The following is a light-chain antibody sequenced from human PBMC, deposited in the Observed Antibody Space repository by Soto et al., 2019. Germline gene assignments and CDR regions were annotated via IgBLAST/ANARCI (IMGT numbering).Light chain of an antibody. V-gene: IGKV3-20*01. CDR3: QKYGSEAGGK. Sequence: EIVLPQSPVTLALSLGKRATLSCRASQSVSSSYLAWYHQKPGQAPRLLIYGPSSSPTGIPDSVSGSGSGTDFDLTNSRLESEDVAAHSYQKYGSEAGGKFGPGT. CDR2: GPS. CDR1: QSVSSSY. J-gene: IGKJ1*01.